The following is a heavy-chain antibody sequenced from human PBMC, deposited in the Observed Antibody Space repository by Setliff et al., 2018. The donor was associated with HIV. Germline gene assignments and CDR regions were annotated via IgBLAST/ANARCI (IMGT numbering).Heavy chain of an antibody. D-gene: IGHD5-18*01. CDR1: GGSISTYY. J-gene: IGHJ3*02. CDR2: TYYSGST. CDR3: ARGVTHPPPFGAFDI. Sequence: SLTCTVSGGSISTYYWSWIRQSPGKGLEWIGYTYYSGSTKYNTSLKSRLTISVDTSKNQFSLKLRSVTAADTAFYYCARGVTHPPPFGAFDIWGLGTLVTVSS. V-gene: IGHV4-59*01.